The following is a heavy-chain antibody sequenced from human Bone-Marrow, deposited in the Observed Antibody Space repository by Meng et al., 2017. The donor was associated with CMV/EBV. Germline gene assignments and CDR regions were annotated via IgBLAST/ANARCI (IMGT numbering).Heavy chain of an antibody. D-gene: IGHD4-17*01. CDR2: IKQDGSEK. Sequence: GGSLRLSCVASGFTSSSYWMNWVRQAPGKGLDWLANIKQDGSEKYYLDSVKGRFTISRDNAKNSLYLQMNSLRAEDTAVYYCATAPYGDSPLVDWGQGTLVTVSS. CDR1: GFTSSSYW. J-gene: IGHJ4*02. CDR3: ATAPYGDSPLVD. V-gene: IGHV3-7*01.